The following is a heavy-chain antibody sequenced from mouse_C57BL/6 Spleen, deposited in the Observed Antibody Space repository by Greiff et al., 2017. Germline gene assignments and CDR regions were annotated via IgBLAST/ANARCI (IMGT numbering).Heavy chain of an antibody. Sequence: EVKLVESGGGLVQPGGSLSFSCAASGFTFTDYYMSWVRQPPGKALAWLGFIRNKANGYTPEYSASVKGRFTISRDNSQSILYLRRNALSEEDSATCYCARDNRYYGMDYGGKGTTGTVSS. CDR1: GFTFTDYY. CDR3: ARDNRYYGMDY. D-gene: IGHD2-14*01. J-gene: IGHJ4*01. CDR2: IRNKANGYTP. V-gene: IGHV7-3*01.